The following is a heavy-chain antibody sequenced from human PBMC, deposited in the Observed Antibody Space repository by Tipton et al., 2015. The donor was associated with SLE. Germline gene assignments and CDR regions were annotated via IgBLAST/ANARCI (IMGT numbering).Heavy chain of an antibody. V-gene: IGHV4-59*12. CDR1: GASISDYY. CDR2: IYYSGST. J-gene: IGHJ5*02. Sequence: TLSLTCTVSGASISDYYWTWIRQFPGKGLEWIGYIYYSGSTNYNPSLKSRVAMSVDTSRNHFSLKLSSVTAADTAVYYCARDRGWSEDNWFDPWGQGTLVTVSS. D-gene: IGHD6-19*01. CDR3: ARDRGWSEDNWFDP.